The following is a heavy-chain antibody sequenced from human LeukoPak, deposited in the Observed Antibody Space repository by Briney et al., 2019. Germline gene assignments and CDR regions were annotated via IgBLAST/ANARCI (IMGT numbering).Heavy chain of an antibody. V-gene: IGHV3-11*01. J-gene: IGHJ5*02. Sequence: GGSLRLSCAASGFTFSDFWMHWVRQAPGKGLEWLSYINIGGTNTHYADSVKGRFTISRDNAKKSLYLEMNNLRAEDTAVYYCATDGAGFDTWGQGVLVTVSS. CDR3: ATDGAGFDT. CDR1: GFTFSDFW. CDR2: INIGGTNT.